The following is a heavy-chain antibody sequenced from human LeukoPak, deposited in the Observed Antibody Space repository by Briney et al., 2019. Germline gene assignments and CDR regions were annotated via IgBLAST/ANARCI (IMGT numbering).Heavy chain of an antibody. CDR3: ARGVYYFDY. Sequence: KPGGSLRLSCAASGFTFSSYWMTWVRQAPGKGLEWVANMNQDGSEKYYVDSVKGRFTISRDNAKDSLYLQMNSLRAEDTAVSYCARGVYYFDYWGQGTLVTVSS. J-gene: IGHJ4*02. CDR1: GFTFSSYW. V-gene: IGHV3-7*01. CDR2: MNQDGSEK. D-gene: IGHD1-26*01.